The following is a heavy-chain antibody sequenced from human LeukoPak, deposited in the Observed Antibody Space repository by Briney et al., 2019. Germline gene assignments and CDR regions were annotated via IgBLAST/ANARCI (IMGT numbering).Heavy chain of an antibody. Sequence: PSETLSLTCTVSGGSISTYYWSWIRQPPGKGLEWIGYIYYSGSTNYNPSLKSRVTISIDTSKNQSSLKLSSVTAADTAVYYCARGNWEVITPDYWGQGTLVTVSS. CDR2: IYYSGST. D-gene: IGHD3-22*01. CDR3: ARGNWEVITPDY. V-gene: IGHV4-59*01. J-gene: IGHJ4*02. CDR1: GGSISTYY.